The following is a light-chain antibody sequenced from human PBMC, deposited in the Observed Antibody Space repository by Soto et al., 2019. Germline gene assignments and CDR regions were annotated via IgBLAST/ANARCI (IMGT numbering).Light chain of an antibody. V-gene: IGLV3-21*04. J-gene: IGLJ2*01. CDR2: YDS. Sequence: SYELTQPPSVSVAPGKTARITCGGNNIGSKSVHWYQQKPRQAPVLVIYYDSDRPSGIPERFSGSNSGNTASLTISRVEAGDEADYYCQVWDSSSDPLVFGGGTKVTVL. CDR3: QVWDSSSDPLV. CDR1: NIGSKS.